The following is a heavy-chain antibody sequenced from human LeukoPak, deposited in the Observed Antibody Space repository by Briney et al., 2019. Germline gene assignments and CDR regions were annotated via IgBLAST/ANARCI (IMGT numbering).Heavy chain of an antibody. D-gene: IGHD3-9*01. J-gene: IGHJ4*02. Sequence: SETLSLTCAVYGGSISGYYWSWIRQPPGKGLEWVGEIHYTGGTSYNLSLKSRATISIDTSKNQLSLKLSSVTAADTAVYYCARGNILSGYCFDFWGQGALVTVSS. CDR2: IHYTGGT. CDR1: GGSISGYY. V-gene: IGHV4-34*01. CDR3: ARGNILSGYCFDF.